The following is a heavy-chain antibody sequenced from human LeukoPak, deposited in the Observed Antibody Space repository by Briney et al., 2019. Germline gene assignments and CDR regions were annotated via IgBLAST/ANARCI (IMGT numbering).Heavy chain of an antibody. Sequence: KPSETLSLTCAVYGGSFSGYYWSWIRQPPGKGLEWVGEINHSGSTNYNPSLKSRVTISVDTSKNQFSLKLSSVTAADTAVYYCARVGADGSGFLFDYWGQGTLVTASS. J-gene: IGHJ4*02. D-gene: IGHD3-10*01. CDR1: GGSFSGYY. V-gene: IGHV4-34*01. CDR3: ARVGADGSGFLFDY. CDR2: INHSGST.